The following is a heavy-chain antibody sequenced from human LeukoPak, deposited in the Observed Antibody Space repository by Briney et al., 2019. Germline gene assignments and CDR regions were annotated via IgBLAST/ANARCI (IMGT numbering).Heavy chain of an antibody. Sequence: GESLKISCKGSGYSFTSYWIGWVRPMPGKGLEWMGIIYPGDSDTRYSPSFQGQVTISADKSISTAYLQWSSLKASDTAMYYCARHGSPYDSMFFFDYWGQGTLVTVSS. J-gene: IGHJ4*02. CDR1: GYSFTSYW. CDR2: IYPGDSDT. D-gene: IGHD3-22*01. CDR3: ARHGSPYDSMFFFDY. V-gene: IGHV5-51*01.